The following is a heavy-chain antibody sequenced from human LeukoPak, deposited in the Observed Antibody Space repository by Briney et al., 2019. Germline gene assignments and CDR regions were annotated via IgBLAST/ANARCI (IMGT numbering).Heavy chain of an antibody. D-gene: IGHD3-9*01. CDR1: GGTFSSYA. CDR3: AREFVPLTGPKGFYYYYMDV. Sequence: GSSVKVSCKASGGTFSSYAISWVRQAPGQGLEWMGRIIPIFGTANYAQKFQGRVTITTDESTSTAYMELSSLRSEDTAVYYCAREFVPLTGPKGFYYYYMDVWGKETTVTVFS. J-gene: IGHJ6*03. CDR2: IIPIFGTA. V-gene: IGHV1-69*05.